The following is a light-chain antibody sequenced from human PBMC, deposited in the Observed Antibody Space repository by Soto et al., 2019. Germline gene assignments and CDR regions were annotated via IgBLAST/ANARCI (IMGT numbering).Light chain of an antibody. Sequence: EMVMTQSPATLSVSPGERATVSCRASQSVSSNLAWYQQQPGQAPRLLIYGASTRATGFPARFSGSGPGTEFTLTISSLQSEDFAVYYCQQYGNSPITFGQGTRLEI. J-gene: IGKJ5*01. CDR2: GAS. CDR1: QSVSSN. V-gene: IGKV3-15*01. CDR3: QQYGNSPIT.